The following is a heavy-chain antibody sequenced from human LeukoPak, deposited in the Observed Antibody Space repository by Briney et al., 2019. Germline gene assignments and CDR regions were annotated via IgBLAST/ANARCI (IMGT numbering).Heavy chain of an antibody. CDR2: IRYDGSNK. CDR1: GFIFSSYG. D-gene: IGHD4-23*01. J-gene: IGHJ3*02. Sequence: GGSLRLSCAASGFIFSSYGMYWVRQAPGKGLDWVAFIRYDGSNKYYADSVKGRFTVSRDNAKNSLYLQMNSLRAEDTAVYYCARAGTVVTPDAFDIWGQGTMVTVSS. CDR3: ARAGTVVTPDAFDI. V-gene: IGHV3-30*02.